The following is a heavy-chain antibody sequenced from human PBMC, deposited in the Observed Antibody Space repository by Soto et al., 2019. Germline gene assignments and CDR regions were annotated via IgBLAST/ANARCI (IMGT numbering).Heavy chain of an antibody. V-gene: IGHV3-9*01. J-gene: IGHJ4*02. CDR3: AKDITPLLINNYFSGNFDK. CDR2: ISWNSANI. D-gene: IGHD3-10*01. Sequence: PGGSLRLSCAASGFTFDDCAMHWVRQAPGRGLEWVSGISWNSANIAYADSVKGRFTISRDNAKNSLYLQMDSLRAEDTAFYFCAKDITPLLINNYFSGNFDKWGQGTLVTVSS. CDR1: GFTFDDCA.